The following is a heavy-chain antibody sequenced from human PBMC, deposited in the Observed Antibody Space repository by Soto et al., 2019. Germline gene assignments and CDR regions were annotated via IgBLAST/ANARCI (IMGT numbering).Heavy chain of an antibody. CDR2: INHSGST. CDR3: ARALKRITMIVVVIADFDI. CDR1: GGSFSGYC. Sequence: SETLSLTCAGYGGSFSGYCWRWIRQPPGKGLEWIGEINHSGSTNYNPSLKSRVTISVDTSKNQFSLKLSSVTAADTAVYYCARALKRITMIVVVIADFDIWGQGTMVT. V-gene: IGHV4-34*01. J-gene: IGHJ3*02. D-gene: IGHD3-22*01.